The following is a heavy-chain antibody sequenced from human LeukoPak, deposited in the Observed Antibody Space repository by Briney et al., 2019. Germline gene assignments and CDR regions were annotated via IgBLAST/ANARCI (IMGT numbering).Heavy chain of an antibody. V-gene: IGHV3-30-3*01. CDR2: ISYDGNNK. D-gene: IGHD6-19*01. CDR3: ARDARTIIAVAGTFDD. Sequence: PGGSLRLSCAASGFTFRTYAMHWVRQAPGKGLEWVAVISYDGNNKYYADSVKGQFTISRDNSKNTLYPQMNSLRAEDTAVYYCARDARTIIAVAGTFDDWGQGTLVTVSS. CDR1: GFTFRTYA. J-gene: IGHJ4*02.